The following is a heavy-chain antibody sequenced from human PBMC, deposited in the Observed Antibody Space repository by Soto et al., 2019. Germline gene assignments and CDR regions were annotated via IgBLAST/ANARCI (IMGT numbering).Heavy chain of an antibody. J-gene: IGHJ3*02. Sequence: SETLSLTCTVSGGSISSYYWSWIRQPPGKGLEWIGYIYYSGSTNYNPSLKSRVTISVDTSKNQFSLKLSSVTAADTAVYYCARIGRIPLNYDAFDIWGQGTMVTVSS. CDR2: IYYSGST. D-gene: IGHD1-7*01. V-gene: IGHV4-59*12. CDR1: GGSISSYY. CDR3: ARIGRIPLNYDAFDI.